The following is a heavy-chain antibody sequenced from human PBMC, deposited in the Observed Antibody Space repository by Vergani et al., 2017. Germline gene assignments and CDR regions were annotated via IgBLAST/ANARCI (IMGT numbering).Heavy chain of an antibody. CDR1: GYTFTSYD. CDR3: ARVGKIRYYYYGMDV. J-gene: IGHJ6*02. Sequence: QVQLVQSGAEVKKPGASVKVSCKASGYTFTSYDINWVRQATGQGLEWMGWMNPNSGNTGYAQKFQGRVTITRNTSISTAYMELSSLRSEDTTVYYCARVGKIRYYYYGMDVWGQGTTVTVSS. CDR2: MNPNSGNT. D-gene: IGHD7-27*01. V-gene: IGHV1-8*02.